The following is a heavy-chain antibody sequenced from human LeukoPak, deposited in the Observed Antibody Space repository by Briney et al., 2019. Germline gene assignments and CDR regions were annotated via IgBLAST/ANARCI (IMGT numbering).Heavy chain of an antibody. J-gene: IGHJ4*02. V-gene: IGHV1-18*01. Sequence: ASVKVSCKASGYTFTSYGISWVRQAPGQGLEWMGWISAYNGNTNYAQKLQGRVTMTTDTSTSTAYMELRSLRSDDTAVYYCASGPYYYDSSGYYYFDYWGQGTLVTVSS. D-gene: IGHD3-22*01. CDR2: ISAYNGNT. CDR1: GYTFTSYG. CDR3: ASGPYYYDSSGYYYFDY.